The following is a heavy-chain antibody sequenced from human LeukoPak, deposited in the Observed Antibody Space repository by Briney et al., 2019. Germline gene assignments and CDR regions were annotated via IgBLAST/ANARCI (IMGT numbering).Heavy chain of an antibody. CDR3: TRMTAGHDY. CDR2: INHSGYT. Sequence: SETLSLTCAGSGVSFDDYYWSWVRQTPGRGLEWIGEINHSGYTNDSPSLKSRVTLSIDTSRKQFSLNLRSVTAADTGIYYCTRMTAGHDYWGQGTLVTVSS. V-gene: IGHV4-34*01. CDR1: GVSFDDYY. D-gene: IGHD2-21*02. J-gene: IGHJ4*02.